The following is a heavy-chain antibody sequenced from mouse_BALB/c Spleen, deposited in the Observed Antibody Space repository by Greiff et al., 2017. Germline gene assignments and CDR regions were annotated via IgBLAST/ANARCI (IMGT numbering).Heavy chain of an antibody. Sequence: EVKLMESGGGLVQPGGSLKLSCAASGFTFSSYGMSWVRQTPDKRLELVATINSNGGSTYYPDSVKGRFTISRDKAKHTLYLQMSSLKSEDTAMYYCARDDRNDDFDYWGQGTTLTVSS. CDR2: INSNGGST. CDR1: GFTFSSYG. J-gene: IGHJ2*01. D-gene: IGHD2-14*01. CDR3: ARDDRNDDFDY. V-gene: IGHV5-6-3*01.